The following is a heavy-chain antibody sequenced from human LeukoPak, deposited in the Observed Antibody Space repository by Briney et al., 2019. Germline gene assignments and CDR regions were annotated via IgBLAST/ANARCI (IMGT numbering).Heavy chain of an antibody. V-gene: IGHV1-18*01. CDR3: AKGITAAAFDY. D-gene: IGHD6-25*01. J-gene: IGHJ4*02. CDR1: GYTFTTYG. Sequence: ASVKVSCKASGYTFTTYGITWVRQAPGQGLEWMGWISAYNGKTNYAQNFQGRFTMTTDTSTSTAYMELRSLRSDDTAVYYCAKGITAAAFDYWGQGTLVTVSS. CDR2: ISAYNGKT.